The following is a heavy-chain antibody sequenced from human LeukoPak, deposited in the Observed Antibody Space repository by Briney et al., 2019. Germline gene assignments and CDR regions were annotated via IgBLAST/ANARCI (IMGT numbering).Heavy chain of an antibody. D-gene: IGHD3-3*01. CDR3: ARGRRSSYDFWSGYRINWFDP. J-gene: IGHJ5*02. CDR2: IIPILGIA. V-gene: IGHV1-69*04. Sequence: SVKVSCKASGGTFSSYAISWVRPAPGQGLEWMGRIIPILGIANYAQKFQGRVTITADKSTSTAYMELSSLRSEDTAVYYCARGRRSSYDFWSGYRINWFDPWGQGTLVTVSS. CDR1: GGTFSSYA.